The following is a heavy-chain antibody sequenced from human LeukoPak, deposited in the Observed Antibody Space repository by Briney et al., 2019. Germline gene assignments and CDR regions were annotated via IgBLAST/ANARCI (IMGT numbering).Heavy chain of an antibody. CDR2: MNPNSGNT. Sequence: ASVKVSCKASGYTFTSYDINWVRQATGQGLEWMGWMNPNSGNTGYAQKFLGRVTMTRNTSISTAYMELSSLRSEDTAVYYCARVPDDYDFWSEYYFDYWGQGTLVTVSS. CDR3: ARVPDDYDFWSEYYFDY. V-gene: IGHV1-8*01. D-gene: IGHD3-3*01. CDR1: GYTFTSYD. J-gene: IGHJ4*02.